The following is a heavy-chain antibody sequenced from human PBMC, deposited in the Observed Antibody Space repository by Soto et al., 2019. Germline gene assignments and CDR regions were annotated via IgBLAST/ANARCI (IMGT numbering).Heavy chain of an antibody. CDR1: GGSISSSSYY. J-gene: IGHJ3*02. Sequence: PSETLSLTCTVSGGSISSSSYYWGWIRQPPGKGLEWIGSIYYSGSTYYNPSLKSRVTISVDTSKNQFSLKLSSVTAADTAVYYCARQAKGDFWSGYYIRRDAFDIWGQGTMVT. D-gene: IGHD3-3*01. V-gene: IGHV4-39*01. CDR3: ARQAKGDFWSGYYIRRDAFDI. CDR2: IYYSGST.